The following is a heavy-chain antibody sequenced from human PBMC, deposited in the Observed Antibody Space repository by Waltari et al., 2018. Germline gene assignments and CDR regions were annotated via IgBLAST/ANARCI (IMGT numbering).Heavy chain of an antibody. CDR1: GGSFSVYY. D-gene: IGHD1-26*01. V-gene: IGHV4-34*01. Sequence: QVQLQQWGAGLLKPSETLSLTCAVYGGSFSVYYWSWIRQPPGKGLEWIGESNRSGSTNDNPSLKSRGTISLDTSKNHFSRKRSSVTAADTAVYYCARADRGPRSGSSATPAWGPWGQGTLVTVSS. CDR2: SNRSGST. CDR3: ARADRGPRSGSSATPAWGP. J-gene: IGHJ5*02.